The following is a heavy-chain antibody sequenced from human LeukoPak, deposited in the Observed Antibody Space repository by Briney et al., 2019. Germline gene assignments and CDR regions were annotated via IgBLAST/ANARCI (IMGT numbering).Heavy chain of an antibody. CDR3: ARGRIAAASHTYYFDY. D-gene: IGHD6-13*01. Sequence: SETLSLTCAVYGGSFSGYYWSWLRQPPGKGLEWIGEINHSGSTNYNPSLKSRVTISVDTSKNQFSLKLSSVTAADTAVYYCARGRIAAASHTYYFDYWGQGTLVTVSS. V-gene: IGHV4-34*01. J-gene: IGHJ4*02. CDR1: GGSFSGYY. CDR2: INHSGST.